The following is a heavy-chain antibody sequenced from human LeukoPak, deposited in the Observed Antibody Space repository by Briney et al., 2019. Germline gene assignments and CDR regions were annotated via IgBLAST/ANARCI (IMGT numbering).Heavy chain of an antibody. CDR2: IKQDGSEK. Sequence: GGPLRLSCAASGFTFSSYWMSWVRKAPGKGLEWVANIKQDGSEKYYVDSVKGRFTISRDNAKNSLYLQMNSLRAEDTAVYYCARVDTAMVTTHWGQGTLVTVSS. CDR3: ARVDTAMVTTH. V-gene: IGHV3-7*01. J-gene: IGHJ4*02. CDR1: GFTFSSYW. D-gene: IGHD5-18*01.